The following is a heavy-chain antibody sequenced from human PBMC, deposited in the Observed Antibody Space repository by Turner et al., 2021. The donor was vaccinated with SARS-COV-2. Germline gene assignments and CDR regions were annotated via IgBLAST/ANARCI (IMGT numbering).Heavy chain of an antibody. CDR3: AKDRGYDILTGYSPYFDY. CDR2: ISWNSGSI. CDR1: GSPFDDYA. Sequence: EVQLVESGGGLVQPGRSLRLSCAASGSPFDDYAMHWVRQAPGKGLEWVSGISWNSGSIGYADSVKGRFTMSRDNAKNCLYLQMNSLRAEDAALYYCAKDRGYDILTGYSPYFDYWGQGTLVTVSS. J-gene: IGHJ4*02. D-gene: IGHD3-9*01. V-gene: IGHV3-9*01.